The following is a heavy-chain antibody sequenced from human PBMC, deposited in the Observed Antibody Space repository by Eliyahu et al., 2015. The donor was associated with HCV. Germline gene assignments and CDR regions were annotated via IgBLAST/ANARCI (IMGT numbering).Heavy chain of an antibody. CDR2: NIPIFRTT. V-gene: IGHV1-69*01. D-gene: IGHD3-22*01. CDR1: GGTFSSNT. Sequence: EVKKPGSSVNVSCKASGGTFSSNTINWVRQAPGQGLEWMGGNIPIFRTTNYAQKFQGRLTITADESTSTTYMELSSLRSEDTAVYYCARGQGYYYDSSVAYWGQGTLVTVSS. J-gene: IGHJ4*02. CDR3: ARGQGYYYDSSVAY.